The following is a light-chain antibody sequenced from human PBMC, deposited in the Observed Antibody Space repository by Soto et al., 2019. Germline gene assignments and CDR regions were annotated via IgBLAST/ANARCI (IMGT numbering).Light chain of an antibody. CDR2: EGT. J-gene: IGLJ1*01. CDR1: SSDVGSYNL. V-gene: IGLV2-23*01. Sequence: QSVLTQPASVSGSPGQSTTISCTGTSSDVGSYNLVSRYQQHPGKAPKLMIYEGTKRPSGVSNRFCGSKSGNTASLTISGLQAEDEADYYCCSYGGSSTYVFGTGTKVTVL. CDR3: CSYGGSSTYV.